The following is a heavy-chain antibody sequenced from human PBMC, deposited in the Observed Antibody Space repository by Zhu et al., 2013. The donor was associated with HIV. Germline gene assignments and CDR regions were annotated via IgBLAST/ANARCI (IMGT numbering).Heavy chain of an antibody. Sequence: QVQLVQSGAEVKKPGASVKVSCKASGYTFTSYDINWVRQATGQGLEWMGWMNPNSGNTGYAQKFQGRVTMTRNTSISTAYMELSSLRSEDTAVYYCAGVWSNWNYVYWYFDLWGLAPWSLSPQ. CDR1: GYTFTSYD. V-gene: IGHV1-8*01. D-gene: IGHD1-7*01. J-gene: IGHJ2*01. CDR2: MNPNSGNT. CDR3: AGVWSNWNYVYWYFDL.